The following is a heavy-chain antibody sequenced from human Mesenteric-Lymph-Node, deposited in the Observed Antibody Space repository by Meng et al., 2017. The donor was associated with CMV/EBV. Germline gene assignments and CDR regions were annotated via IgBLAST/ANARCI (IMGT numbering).Heavy chain of an antibody. D-gene: IGHD3-3*01. CDR1: GDPISSGSYY. CDR2: MYYSGST. Sequence: GSLRLSCTVSGDPISSGSYYWSWIRQPPGRGLEWIGYMYYSGSTNYNPSLKSRVTISVDRSKNQFSLKLSSVTAADTAVYYCARAQGRVTIFGVVIALVDPWGQGTLVTVSS. J-gene: IGHJ5*02. CDR3: ARAQGRVTIFGVVIALVDP. V-gene: IGHV4-61*01.